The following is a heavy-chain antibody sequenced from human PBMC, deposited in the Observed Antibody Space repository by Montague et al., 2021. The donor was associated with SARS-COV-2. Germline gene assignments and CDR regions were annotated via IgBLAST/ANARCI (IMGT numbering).Heavy chain of an antibody. J-gene: IGHJ3*02. D-gene: IGHD3-10*01. CDR2: ISWNSGSR. Sequence: SLRLSCAASGFTFGDYAMHWVRQTPGKGLEWVSGISWNSGSRGXXXSVKGRFTIYRDNAKNSLYLQMNSLRTEDTAFYYCAKDYYFGAFDIWGQGTMVTVSS. CDR1: GFTFGDYA. CDR3: AKDYYFGAFDI. V-gene: IGHV3-9*01.